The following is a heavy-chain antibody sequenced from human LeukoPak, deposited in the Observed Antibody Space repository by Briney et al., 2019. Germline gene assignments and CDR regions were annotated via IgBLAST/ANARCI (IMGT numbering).Heavy chain of an antibody. CDR1: GFTFNNVW. Sequence: GGSLRLSCVASGFTFNNVWMSWVRQGPGKGLEWVGRIRSQTEGGRTDYAAAVKGRFTISRDDSKNTLYLQMNSLKTEDTGLYYCTTYRDLYDIFTGLPGFDYWGQGTLVSVSS. CDR3: TTYRDLYDIFTGLPGFDY. CDR2: IRSQTEGGRT. J-gene: IGHJ4*02. D-gene: IGHD3-9*01. V-gene: IGHV3-15*01.